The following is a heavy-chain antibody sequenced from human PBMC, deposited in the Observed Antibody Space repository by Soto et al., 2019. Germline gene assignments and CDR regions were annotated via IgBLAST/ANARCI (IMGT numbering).Heavy chain of an antibody. CDR2: IYYSGST. V-gene: IGHV4-59*01. CDR3: ASFCGYSKAVVH. J-gene: IGHJ5*02. Sequence: SETLSLTCTVSGGSISIYYWSLIRQPPGKGLEWIGYIYYSGSTNYNPSLKSRVTISVDTSKKQFSLKLSSVTAADTAVYYCASFCGYSKAVVHSGQGTLITVSS. CDR1: GGSISIYY. D-gene: IGHD5-12*01.